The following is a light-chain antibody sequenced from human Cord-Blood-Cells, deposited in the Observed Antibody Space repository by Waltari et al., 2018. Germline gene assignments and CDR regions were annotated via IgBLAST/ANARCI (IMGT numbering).Light chain of an antibody. V-gene: IGLV2-14*03. CDR3: SSYTSSSTYV. Sequence: QSALTPPASVSGSPGQSITISCTGPSSDVGGYNYVSWYQQHPGKAPKLMIYDVSNRPSGVSNRFSGSKSGNTASLTISGLQAEDEADYYCSSYTSSSTYVFGTGTKVTVL. CDR1: SSDVGGYNY. CDR2: DVS. J-gene: IGLJ1*01.